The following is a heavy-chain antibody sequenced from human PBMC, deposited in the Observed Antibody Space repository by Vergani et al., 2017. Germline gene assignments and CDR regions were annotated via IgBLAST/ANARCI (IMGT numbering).Heavy chain of an antibody. CDR3: ARMGGYDEGDAFRIGYFDS. CDR2: IYSTGST. CDR1: GVSISGSNW. J-gene: IGHJ4*02. V-gene: IGHV4-4*03. D-gene: IGHD3-22*01. Sequence: QVQLQESGPGLVKPPGTLSLTCVVSGVSISGSNWWSWVRQPPGKGLKWIGYIYSTGSTHHNPSLRRRINMSVDTSKTQFSLKLNSVTAADTAMYYCARMGGYDEGDAFRIGYFDSWGPGILVTVSS.